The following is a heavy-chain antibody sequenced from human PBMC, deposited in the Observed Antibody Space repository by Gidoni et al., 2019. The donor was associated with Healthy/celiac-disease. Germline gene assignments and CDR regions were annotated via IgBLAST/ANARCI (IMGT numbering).Heavy chain of an antibody. CDR2: IYYSGST. J-gene: IGHJ5*02. CDR1: RTGDYY. CDR3: ARVEGRGYSSGWDWFDP. V-gene: IGHV4-30-4*01. D-gene: IGHD6-19*01. Sequence: RTGDYYWSWIRQPPGKGLEWIGYIYYSGSTYYNPSLKSRVTISVDTSKNQFSLKLSSVTAADTAVYYCARVEGRGYSSGWDWFDPWGQGTLVTVSS.